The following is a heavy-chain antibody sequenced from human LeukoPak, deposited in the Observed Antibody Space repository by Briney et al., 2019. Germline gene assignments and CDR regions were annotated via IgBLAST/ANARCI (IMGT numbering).Heavy chain of an antibody. Sequence: GGSLRLSCAASGFTFSSYAMGWLRQAPGKGLEWVSGIGGSGGSGGSTYYADSVKGRFTISRDNSKNTLFLQMNSLRAEDTAVYYCAKDRVPTWGQGTLVTVSS. V-gene: IGHV3-23*01. J-gene: IGHJ1*01. CDR3: AKDRVPT. D-gene: IGHD1-1*01. CDR2: IGGSGGSGGST. CDR1: GFTFSSYA.